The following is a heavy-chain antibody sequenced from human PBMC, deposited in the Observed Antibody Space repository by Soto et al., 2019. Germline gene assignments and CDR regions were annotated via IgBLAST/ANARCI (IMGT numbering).Heavy chain of an antibody. J-gene: IGHJ6*03. CDR2: IXAYNGXT. D-gene: IGHD3-16*01. V-gene: IGHV1-18*01. CDR1: GSTFTSYG. CDR3: ARGRWGQDYMDV. Sequence: GXSVKVSCKASGSTFTSYGISWVRQAPGQGLEWMGWIXAYNGXTHYAQKLQGXXTMPTDTXXSTDYMELRGLRSEDTAVYYCARGRWGQDYMDVCGRGTTVTVSS.